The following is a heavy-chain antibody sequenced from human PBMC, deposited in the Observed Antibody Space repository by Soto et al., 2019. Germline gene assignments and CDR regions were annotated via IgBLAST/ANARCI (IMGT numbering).Heavy chain of an antibody. CDR3: ARGYCGGGGCYLRRDGFDV. CDR1: GFTFSAYH. J-gene: IGHJ3*01. D-gene: IGHD2-15*01. Sequence: EVQLVESGGGLVMPGGSLRLSCAASGFTFSAYHMNWVRQAPGKGLELVSSINPTSSHIYYADSVRGRFTISRDDPKKSVSLQMNSLRTEDAALYYCARGYCGGGGCYLRRDGFDVWGQGTMVTVSS. V-gene: IGHV3-21*01. CDR2: INPTSSHI.